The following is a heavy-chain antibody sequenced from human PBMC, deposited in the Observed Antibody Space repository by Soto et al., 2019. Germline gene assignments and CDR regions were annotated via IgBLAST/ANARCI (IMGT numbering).Heavy chain of an antibody. Sequence: HPGGSLRLSCAASGFTFSSYGMHWVRQAPGKGLEWVAVISYDGSNKYYADSVKGRFTISRDNSKNTLYLQMNSLRAEDTAVYYCAKDGYCSSTSCPLDYWGQGTLVTVSS. CDR3: AKDGYCSSTSCPLDY. CDR1: GFTFSSYG. D-gene: IGHD2-2*01. CDR2: ISYDGSNK. J-gene: IGHJ4*02. V-gene: IGHV3-30*18.